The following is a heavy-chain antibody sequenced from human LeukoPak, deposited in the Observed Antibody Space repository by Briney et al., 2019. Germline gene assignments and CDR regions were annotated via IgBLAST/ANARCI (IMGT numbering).Heavy chain of an antibody. CDR2: ISNSGDST. CDR1: GFTFTTYA. V-gene: IGHV3-23*01. Sequence: GGSLRLSCAASGFTFTTYAMNWVRQAPGKGLEWDSTISNSGDSTYYADSVEGRFTISRDNSKNTLYLQMNSLRAEDTAVYYCAKTLHYGHYGKFDYWGQGTLVTVSS. J-gene: IGHJ4*02. CDR3: AKTLHYGHYGKFDY. D-gene: IGHD4-17*01.